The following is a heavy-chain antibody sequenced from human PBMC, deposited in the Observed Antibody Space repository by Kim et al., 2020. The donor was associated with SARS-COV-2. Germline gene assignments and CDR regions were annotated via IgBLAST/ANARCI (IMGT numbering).Heavy chain of an antibody. Sequence: GGSLRLSCAASGFSFNTYAMTWVRQAPGKGPEWVATMTASGDSTDYSDSVRGRFVISRDNARNMVFLQMNNLRADDTATYYCVKSTLLRGVIVAGNAFDLWGPGSLVSVSS. CDR1: GFSFNTYA. CDR2: MTASGDST. J-gene: IGHJ3*01. CDR3: VKSTLLRGVIVAGNAFDL. V-gene: IGHV3-23*01. D-gene: IGHD3-10*01.